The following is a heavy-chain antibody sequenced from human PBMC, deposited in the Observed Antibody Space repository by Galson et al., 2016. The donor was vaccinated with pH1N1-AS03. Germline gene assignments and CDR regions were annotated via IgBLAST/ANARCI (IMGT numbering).Heavy chain of an antibody. CDR2: ISTSSSSI. J-gene: IGHJ4*02. CDR3: ARGGPPQGISVAGSFDF. Sequence: SLRLSCAASGFPFSGYSMNWVRQAPGKGLEWVSFISTSSSSIYYADSVKGRFTISRDNAQNLLYLQLNSLRDEDTAVYYCARGGPPQGISVAGSFDFWGQGTLVTVSS. CDR1: GFPFSGYS. D-gene: IGHD6-19*01. V-gene: IGHV3-21*01.